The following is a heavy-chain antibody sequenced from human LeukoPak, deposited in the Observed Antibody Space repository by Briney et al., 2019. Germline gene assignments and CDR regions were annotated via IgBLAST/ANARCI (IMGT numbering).Heavy chain of an antibody. CDR1: GGSISSSSYY. CDR3: ALLYCGGDCYPDY. CDR2: IYYSGST. D-gene: IGHD2-21*02. Sequence: SETLSLTCTVSGGSISSSSYYWGWLRQPPGKGLEWIGSIYYSGSTYYKPSLKSRVTISVDTSKNQFSLKLSSVTAADTAVYYCALLYCGGDCYPDYWGQGTLVTVSS. J-gene: IGHJ4*02. V-gene: IGHV4-39*01.